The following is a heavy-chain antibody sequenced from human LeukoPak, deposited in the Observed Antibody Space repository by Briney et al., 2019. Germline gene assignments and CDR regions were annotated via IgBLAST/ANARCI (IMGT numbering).Heavy chain of an antibody. CDR3: ARQKLRYFDWLPYFDY. CDR2: INHSGST. D-gene: IGHD3-9*01. V-gene: IGHV4-34*01. Sequence: SETLSLTCAVYGGSFSGYYWSWIRQPPGKGLEWIGEINHSGSTNYNPSLKSRVTISVDTSKNQFSLKLSSVTAADTAVYYCARQKLRYFDWLPYFDYWGQGTLVTVSS. CDR1: GGSFSGYY. J-gene: IGHJ4*02.